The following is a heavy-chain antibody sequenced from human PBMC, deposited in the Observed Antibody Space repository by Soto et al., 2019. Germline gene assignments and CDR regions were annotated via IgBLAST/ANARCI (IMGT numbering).Heavy chain of an antibody. CDR3: ARARYCTKTKCPPGY. CDR1: GYTFIAHY. D-gene: IGHD2-8*01. CDR2: INPNGGGP. V-gene: IGHV1-2*02. J-gene: IGHJ4*02. Sequence: GASVKVSCKTSGYTFIAHYIRWARQAPGQGLEYMGWINPNGGGPKYAQKFRGRVTLTAYPSIGTAFMELTSLTSDDTAIYYCARARYCTKTKCPPGYWGPGTLVTVSS.